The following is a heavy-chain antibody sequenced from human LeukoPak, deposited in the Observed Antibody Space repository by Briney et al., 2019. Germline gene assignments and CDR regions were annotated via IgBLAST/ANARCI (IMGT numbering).Heavy chain of an antibody. CDR1: GGTFTSYA. V-gene: IGHV1-69*13. Sequence: ASVKVSCKASGGTFTSYAISRVGQAPGQGLEWMGGISPIFGTANYAQTFPGRVTITADESTGTAYMELSSVRSEDTAVYYCVWFGEYKVGYWGQGTLVTVSS. D-gene: IGHD3-10*01. CDR2: ISPIFGTA. J-gene: IGHJ4*02. CDR3: VWFGEYKVGY.